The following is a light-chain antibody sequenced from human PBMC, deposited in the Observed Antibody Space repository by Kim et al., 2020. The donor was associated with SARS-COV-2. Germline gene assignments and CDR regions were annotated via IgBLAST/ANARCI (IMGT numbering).Light chain of an antibody. CDR2: GAS. V-gene: IGKV3-20*01. CDR3: QQYSNYWT. J-gene: IGKJ1*01. Sequence: EIVLTQSPGTLSLSPGERATLSCRASQSVSSSFLAWYQQKPGQAPRLLIYGASSRATGIPDRFSGSVSGTDFTLTISRLEPEDFAVYYCQQYSNYWTFGQGTKVDIK. CDR1: QSVSSSF.